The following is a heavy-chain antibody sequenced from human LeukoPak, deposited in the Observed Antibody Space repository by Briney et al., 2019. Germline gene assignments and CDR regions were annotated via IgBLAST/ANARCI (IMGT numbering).Heavy chain of an antibody. J-gene: IGHJ4*02. CDR1: GFTFGGYW. CDR2: IKEDGREK. D-gene: IGHD2-8*02. V-gene: IGHV3-7*01. Sequence: GGSLRLSCAASGFTFGGYWMTWVRQAPGKGLQWVANIKEDGREKYYVGSVEGRFTISRDNAKSSLYLQMNSLRAEDSAMYYCATYKYCTGGTCYAKHDYWGQGTLVTVSS. CDR3: ATYKYCTGGTCYAKHDY.